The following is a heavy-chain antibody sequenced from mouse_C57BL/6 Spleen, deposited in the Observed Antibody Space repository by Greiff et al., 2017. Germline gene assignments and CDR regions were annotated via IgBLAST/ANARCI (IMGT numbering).Heavy chain of an antibody. Sequence: EVQLQQSGPELVKPGASVKISCKASGYTFTDYYMNWVKQSHGKSLEWIGDINPNNGGTSYNQKFKGKATLTVDKSSSTAYMELRSLTSEDSAVYYCVPNWAWFAYWGQGTLVTVSA. CDR3: VPNWAWFAY. J-gene: IGHJ3*01. V-gene: IGHV1-26*01. D-gene: IGHD4-1*01. CDR2: INPNNGGT. CDR1: GYTFTDYY.